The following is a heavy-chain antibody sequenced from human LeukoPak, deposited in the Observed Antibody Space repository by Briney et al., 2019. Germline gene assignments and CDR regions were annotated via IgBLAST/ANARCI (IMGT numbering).Heavy chain of an antibody. CDR1: GFTFSSYV. V-gene: IGHV3-23*01. J-gene: IGHJ4*02. D-gene: IGHD4-17*01. CDR3: AKDGSSLTTVTLTFDY. CDR2: ISGSGGST. Sequence: GGSLRLSCAASGFTFSSYVMSWVRQAPGKGLEWVSAISGSGGSTYYADSVKGRFTISRDNSKNTLYLQMNSLRAEDTAVYYCAKDGSSLTTVTLTFDYWGQGTLVTVSS.